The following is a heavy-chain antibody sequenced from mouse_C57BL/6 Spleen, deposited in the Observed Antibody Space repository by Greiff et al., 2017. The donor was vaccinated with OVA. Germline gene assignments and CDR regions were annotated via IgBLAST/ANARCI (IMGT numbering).Heavy chain of an antibody. CDR1: GYTFTSYW. D-gene: IGHD2-3*01. Sequence: VQLQQPGTELVKPGASVKLSCKASGYTFTSYWMHWVKQRPGQGLEWIGNINPSNGGTNYNEKFKSKATLTVDKSSSTAYMQLSSLTSEDSAVYDCAREDGYYPYYYAMDYWGQGTSVTVSA. V-gene: IGHV1-53*01. CDR3: AREDGYYPYYYAMDY. J-gene: IGHJ4*01. CDR2: INPSNGGT.